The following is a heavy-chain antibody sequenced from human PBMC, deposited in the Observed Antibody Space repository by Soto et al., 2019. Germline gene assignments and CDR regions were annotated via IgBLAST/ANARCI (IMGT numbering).Heavy chain of an antibody. J-gene: IGHJ6*04. CDR1: GGSISSYY. CDR3: AREGYSSGYYYYYGMDV. D-gene: IGHD3-22*01. Sequence: SETLSLTCTVSGGSISSYYWSWIRQPPGKGLEWIGYIYYSGSTNYNPSLKSRVTISVDTSKNQFSLKLSSVTAADTAVYYCAREGYSSGYYYYYGMDVWGKGTRVTVSS. CDR2: IYYSGST. V-gene: IGHV4-59*01.